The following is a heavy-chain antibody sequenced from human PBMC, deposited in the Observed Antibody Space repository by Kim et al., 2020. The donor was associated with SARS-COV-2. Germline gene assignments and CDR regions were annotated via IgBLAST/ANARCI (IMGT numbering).Heavy chain of an antibody. J-gene: IGHJ3*02. CDR2: IYYSGST. Sequence: SETLSLTCTVSGGSISSYYWSWIRQPPGKGLEWIGYIYYSGSTNYNPSLKSRVTISVDTSKNQFSLKLSSVTAADTAVYYCARVGGAGGSPTLYAFDIWGQGTMVTVSS. CDR1: GGSISSYY. V-gene: IGHV4-59*13. CDR3: ARVGGAGGSPTLYAFDI. D-gene: IGHD1-26*01.